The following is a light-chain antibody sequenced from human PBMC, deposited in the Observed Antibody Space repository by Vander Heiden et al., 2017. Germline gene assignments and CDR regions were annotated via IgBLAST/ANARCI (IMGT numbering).Light chain of an antibody. CDR2: AHS. V-gene: IGLV3-21*02. J-gene: IGLJ2*01. CDR3: QVWDSSSDHVV. CDR1: NFGSKS. Sequence: SYVLTQPPSVSVAPGQTARITCGGNNFGSKSVHWYQPRPVPAPVLVVYAHSDRPSGIPERFSGSNSGTTATLTFSRVEAGDEADYYCQVWDSSSDHVVFGGGTKLTVL.